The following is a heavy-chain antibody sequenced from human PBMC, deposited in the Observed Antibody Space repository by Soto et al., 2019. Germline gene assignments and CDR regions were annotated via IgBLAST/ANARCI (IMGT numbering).Heavy chain of an antibody. D-gene: IGHD5-12*01. Sequence: GASVKVSCKTSGDSFNDYYIHWVRQAPGQGLEWMGWINPNGGVTKYAQKFQGRVTVTRDTPIRTVYMELSSLRSDDTAVYYCVRESGGATATLDYYYFYMDVWGKGTTVTVSS. CDR2: INPNGGVT. CDR1: GDSFNDYY. CDR3: VRESGGATATLDYYYFYMDV. V-gene: IGHV1-2*02. J-gene: IGHJ6*03.